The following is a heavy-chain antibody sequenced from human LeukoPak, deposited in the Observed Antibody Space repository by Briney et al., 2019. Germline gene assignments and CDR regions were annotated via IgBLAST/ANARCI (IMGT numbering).Heavy chain of an antibody. CDR2: ISFDSSNK. Sequence: GGSLRLSCAASGFTFTNYAMHWVRQAPGRGLEWVAVISFDSSNKYYADSVKGRFTISRDNSQNTLYLETNSLRVEDTAMFHCAAAYCSSTACSPLAYWGQRILVTVSS. V-gene: IGHV3-30*03. CDR1: GFTFTNYA. J-gene: IGHJ4*02. D-gene: IGHD2-2*01. CDR3: AAAYCSSTACSPLAY.